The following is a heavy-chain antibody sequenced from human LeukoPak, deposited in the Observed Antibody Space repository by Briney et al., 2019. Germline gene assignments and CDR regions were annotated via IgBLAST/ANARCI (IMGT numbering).Heavy chain of an antibody. V-gene: IGHV3-23*01. D-gene: IGHD1-20*01. CDR2: ISGSGGST. J-gene: IGHJ4*02. CDR1: GFTFSNYA. Sequence: GGSLRLSCAASGFTFSNYAMSWVRQAPGKGLEWVSAISGSGGSTYYADSVKGRFTISRDNSKNTLYLQMNSLRAEDTAVYYCAKDANWNDVGGVFDYWGQGTLVTVSS. CDR3: AKDANWNDVGGVFDY.